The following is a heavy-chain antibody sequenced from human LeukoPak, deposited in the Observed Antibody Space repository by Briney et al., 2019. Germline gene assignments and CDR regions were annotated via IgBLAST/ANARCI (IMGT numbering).Heavy chain of an antibody. D-gene: IGHD2-21*02. J-gene: IGHJ6*02. CDR1: GYTFTSHG. Sequence: ASVKVSCKASGYTFTSHGISWVRQAPGQGLEWMGWISAYNGNTNYAQKLQGRVTMTTDTSTSTAYMELRSLRSDDTAVYYCARVWVGTATYGMDVWGQGTTVTVSS. CDR2: ISAYNGNT. V-gene: IGHV1-18*01. CDR3: ARVWVGTATYGMDV.